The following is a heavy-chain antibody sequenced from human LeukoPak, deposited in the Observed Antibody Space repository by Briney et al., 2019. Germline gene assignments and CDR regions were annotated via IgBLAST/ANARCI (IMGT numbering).Heavy chain of an antibody. CDR1: GGSISSSSYY. CDR2: IYYSGST. V-gene: IGHV4-39*02. J-gene: IGHJ4*02. CDR3: ARDTPLRDGDYVGFSAY. Sequence: SETLSLTCTVSGGSISSSSYYWGWIRQPPGKGLEWIGSIYYSGSTYYNPSLKSRVTISVDTSKNQFSLKLSSVTAADTAVYYCARDTPLRDGDYVGFSAYWGQGTLVTVSS. D-gene: IGHD4-17*01.